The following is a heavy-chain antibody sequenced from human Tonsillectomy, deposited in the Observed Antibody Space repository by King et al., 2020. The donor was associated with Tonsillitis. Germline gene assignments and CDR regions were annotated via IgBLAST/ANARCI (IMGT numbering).Heavy chain of an antibody. J-gene: IGHJ6*03. CDR2: ISTYNGNT. CDR1: GYTFTNYG. Sequence: QLVQSGAEVKKPGASVKFSCQASGYTFTNYGIIWLRQAPGHGLDWMGWISTYNGNTTYAQKLQGRFTMTTDPSTSTAYMELRCLRSDDTALYYCARVGVSTVNTSAEISYYYYYMDVWGKGTTVTVSS. V-gene: IGHV1-18*01. D-gene: IGHD4-17*01. CDR3: ARVGVSTVNTSAEISYYYYYMDV.